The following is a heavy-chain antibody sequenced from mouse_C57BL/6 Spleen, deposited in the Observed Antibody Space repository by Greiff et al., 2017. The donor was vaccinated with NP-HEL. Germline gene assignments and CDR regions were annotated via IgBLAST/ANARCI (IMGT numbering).Heavy chain of an antibody. V-gene: IGHV1-59*01. D-gene: IGHD3-3*01. CDR2: IDPSDSYT. CDR3: ARWGRGYYFDY. J-gene: IGHJ2*01. CDR1: GYTFTSYW. Sequence: VQLQQPGAELVRPGTSVKLSCKASGYTFTSYWMHWVKQRPGQGLEWIGVIDPSDSYTNYNQKFKGKATLTVDTSSSTAYMQLSSLTSEDSAVYYCARWGRGYYFDYWGQGTTLTVSS.